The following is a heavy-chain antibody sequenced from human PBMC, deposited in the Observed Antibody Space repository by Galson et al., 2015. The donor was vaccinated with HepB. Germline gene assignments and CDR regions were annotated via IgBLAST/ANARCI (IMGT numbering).Heavy chain of an antibody. CDR2: IYYSGST. Sequence: SLTCTVSGGSISSGGYYWCWIRQHPGKGLEWIGYIYYSGSTYYNPSLKSRVTISVDTSKNQFSLKLSSVTAADTAVYYCARMVYGDAYYFDYWGQGTLVTVSS. D-gene: IGHD4-17*01. CDR3: ARMVYGDAYYFDY. CDR1: GGSISSGGYY. J-gene: IGHJ4*02. V-gene: IGHV4-31*03.